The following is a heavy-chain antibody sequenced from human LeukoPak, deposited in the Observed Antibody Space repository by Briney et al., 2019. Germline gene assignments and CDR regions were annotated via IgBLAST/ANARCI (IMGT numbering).Heavy chain of an antibody. J-gene: IGHJ4*02. Sequence: SETLSLTCTVSGGSISSYYWSWIRQPPGKGPEWIGYIYYSGSTNYNPSLKSRVTISVDTSKNQFSLKLSSVTAADTAVYYCARAPYYYDSSGDQYYFDYWGQGTLVTVSS. D-gene: IGHD3-22*01. CDR3: ARAPYYYDSSGDQYYFDY. CDR2: IYYSGST. CDR1: GGSISSYY. V-gene: IGHV4-59*08.